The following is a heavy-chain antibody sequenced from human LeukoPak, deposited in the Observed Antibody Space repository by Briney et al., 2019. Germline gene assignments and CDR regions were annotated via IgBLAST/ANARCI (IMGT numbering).Heavy chain of an antibody. Sequence: ESSETLSLTCTVSGASLSRYYWSWIRQPPGEGLEWIGYISYSGSTKYNPSLKSRVTISVDTSKKQFSLKLSSVTAADTAVYYCARVIELADDDAFDIWGQGTMVTVSS. J-gene: IGHJ3*02. CDR2: ISYSGST. CDR1: GASLSRYY. V-gene: IGHV4-59*01. CDR3: ARVIELADDDAFDI.